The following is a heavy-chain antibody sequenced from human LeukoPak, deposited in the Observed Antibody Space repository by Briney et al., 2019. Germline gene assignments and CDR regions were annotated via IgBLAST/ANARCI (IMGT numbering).Heavy chain of an antibody. J-gene: IGHJ4*02. CDR2: ISYDGSNK. CDR1: GFTFSSYA. V-gene: IGHV3-30-3*01. CDR3: ARDRGYSYGYQDY. D-gene: IGHD5-18*01. Sequence: GGSLRLSCAASGFTFSSYAMHWVRQAPGKGLEWVAVISYDGSNKYYADSVKGRFTISRDNSKNTLYLQMNSLRAEDTAVYYCARDRGYSYGYQDYWGQGTLVTVSS.